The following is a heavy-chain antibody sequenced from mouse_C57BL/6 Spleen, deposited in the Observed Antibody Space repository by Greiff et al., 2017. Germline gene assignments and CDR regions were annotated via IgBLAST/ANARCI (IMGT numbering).Heavy chain of an antibody. J-gene: IGHJ2*01. V-gene: IGHV5-16*01. CDR3: ARDRGGYHYGSYFDY. CDR2: INYDGSST. Sequence: LVESEGGLVQPGSSMKLSCTASGFTFSDYYMAWVRPVPEKSLEWVANINYDGSSTYYLDSLKSRFIIQSDNAKNILSLQMGSLKSEGPATYYCARDRGGYHYGSYFDYWGQGTTLTVSS. D-gene: IGHD2-4*01. CDR1: GFTFSDYY.